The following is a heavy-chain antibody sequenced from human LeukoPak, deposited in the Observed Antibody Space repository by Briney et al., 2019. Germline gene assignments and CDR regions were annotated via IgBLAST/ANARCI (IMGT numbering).Heavy chain of an antibody. CDR3: AREIGTAMDYFDY. D-gene: IGHD5-18*01. V-gene: IGHV4-31*03. Sequence: SETLSLTCTVSGGSISSGGYYWSWIRQHPGKGLEWIGYLYYSGSTYYNPSLKSRVTISVDTSKNQFSLKLSSVTAADTAVYYCAREIGTAMDYFDYWGQGTLVTVSS. CDR2: LYYSGST. CDR1: GGSISSGGYY. J-gene: IGHJ4*02.